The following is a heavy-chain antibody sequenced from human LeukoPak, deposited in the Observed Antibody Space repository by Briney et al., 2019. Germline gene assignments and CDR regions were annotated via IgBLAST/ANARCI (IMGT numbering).Heavy chain of an antibody. CDR3: ARHLGDYGDAAFDY. J-gene: IGHJ4*02. V-gene: IGHV3-53*01. D-gene: IGHD4-17*01. CDR1: GFTVSSNY. CDR2: IYSGGST. Sequence: GGSLRLSCAASGFTVSSNYMSWVRQAPGKGLEWVSVIYSGGSTYYADSVKGRFTISRDNSKNTLYLQMNSLRAEDTAVYYCARHLGDYGDAAFDYWGQGTLVTVSS.